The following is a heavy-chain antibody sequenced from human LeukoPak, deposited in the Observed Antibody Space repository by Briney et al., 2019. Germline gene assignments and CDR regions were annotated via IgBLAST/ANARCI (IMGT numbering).Heavy chain of an antibody. J-gene: IGHJ4*02. D-gene: IGHD1-14*01. CDR3: AGMRITTPTVRTLDY. Sequence: PSETLSLTCTVSGASITSSSYYWGLIRHPPGKGLEWVVSVYYSWSTYYNPSLKSRVTISVDTSKNQFSLKLSSVTAADTAVYYCAGMRITTPTVRTLDYWGQGTLVTVSS. V-gene: IGHV4-39*07. CDR2: VYYSWST. CDR1: GASITSSSYY.